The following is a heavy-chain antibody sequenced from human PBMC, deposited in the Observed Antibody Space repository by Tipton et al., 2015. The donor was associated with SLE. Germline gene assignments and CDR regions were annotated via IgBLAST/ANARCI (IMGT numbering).Heavy chain of an antibody. J-gene: IGHJ4*02. CDR3: VRDLGGRMGY. D-gene: IGHD1-26*01. Sequence: SLRLSCAASGFSFSAYTMNWVRQVPGKGLVWVSRLNEDGRITTYADSVKGRFTISRDNAKNTLYLQMKSLRSEDAAVYYCVRDLGGRMGYWGQGTLVTVSS. V-gene: IGHV3-74*03. CDR1: GFSFSAYT. CDR2: LNEDGRIT.